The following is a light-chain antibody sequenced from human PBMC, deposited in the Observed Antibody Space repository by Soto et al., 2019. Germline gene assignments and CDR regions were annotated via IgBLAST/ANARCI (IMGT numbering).Light chain of an antibody. CDR1: SSNIGGNS. CDR3: GSWDSSLSAYV. CDR2: DDN. Sequence: QSVLTQPPSVSAAPGQKVTISCSGSSSNIGGNSVSRYQQLPGTHPTLLLYDDNKRPSGIPDRFSGSKSGTSATLGITGFQTGDEADYYCGSWDSSLSAYVFGTGTKVTVL. J-gene: IGLJ1*01. V-gene: IGLV1-51*01.